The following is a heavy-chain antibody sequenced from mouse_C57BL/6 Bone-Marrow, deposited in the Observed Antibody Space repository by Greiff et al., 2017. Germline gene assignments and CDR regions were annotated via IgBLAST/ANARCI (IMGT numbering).Heavy chain of an antibody. CDR1: GYAFTNYL. CDR2: FNPGSGGT. D-gene: IGHD2-5*01. CDR3: ARKEPTIVSHFDY. Sequence: QVQLKESGAELVRPGTSVKVSCKASGYAFTNYLIEWVKQRPGQGLEWIGVFNPGSGGTNYNEKFKGKATLTADKSSSTAYMQLSSLTSEDSAVYYCARKEPTIVSHFDYWGQGTTLTVSS. J-gene: IGHJ2*01. V-gene: IGHV1-54*01.